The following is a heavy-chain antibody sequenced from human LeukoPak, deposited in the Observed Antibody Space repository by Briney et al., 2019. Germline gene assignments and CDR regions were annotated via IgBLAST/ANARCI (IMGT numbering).Heavy chain of an antibody. J-gene: IGHJ5*02. CDR3: ARGLWFDP. Sequence: TPSETLSLTCAVYGGSFSGYYWSRIRQRPGKGLEWIGEINHSGSTNYNPSLKSRVTISVDTSKNQFSLKLSSVTAADTAVYYCARGLWFDPWGQGTLVTVSS. V-gene: IGHV4-34*01. CDR1: GGSFSGYY. CDR2: INHSGST.